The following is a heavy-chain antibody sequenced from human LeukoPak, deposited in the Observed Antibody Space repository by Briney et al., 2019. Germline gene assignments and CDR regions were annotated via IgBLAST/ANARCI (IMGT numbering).Heavy chain of an antibody. V-gene: IGHV3-23*01. J-gene: IGHJ6*03. D-gene: IGHD2-2*01. CDR2: ISGGGGIT. CDR1: GFTFDSYA. Sequence: GGSLRLSCAASGFTFDSYAMTWVRQAPGKGLEWVSSISGGGGITNYADSVKGRFTISRDNSKYTLFLQMNSLRAEDTAVYYCAKYGVHCSSTSCYPLYYMDVWGKGTTVTVSS. CDR3: AKYGVHCSSTSCYPLYYMDV.